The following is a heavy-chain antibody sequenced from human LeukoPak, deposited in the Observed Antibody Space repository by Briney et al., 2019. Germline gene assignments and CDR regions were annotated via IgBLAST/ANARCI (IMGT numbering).Heavy chain of an antibody. CDR3: ATGSIGGVIVNDAFDI. V-gene: IGHV3-48*04. CDR1: GFTFRGYS. J-gene: IGHJ3*02. CDR2: ISSSGSTI. D-gene: IGHD3-16*02. Sequence: HPGGSLRLSCTASGFTFRGYSMNWVRQAPGKGLEWVSYISSSGSTIYYADSVKGRFTISRDNAKNSLYLQMNSLRAEDTAVYYCATGSIGGVIVNDAFDIWGQGTMVTVSS.